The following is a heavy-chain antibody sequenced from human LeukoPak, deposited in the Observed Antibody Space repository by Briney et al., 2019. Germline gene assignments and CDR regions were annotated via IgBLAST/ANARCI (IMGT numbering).Heavy chain of an antibody. CDR2: ISYDGDHK. Sequence: PGGSLRLSCAASGFTLSSYAIHWLRPAPGKGLEWVGVISYDGDHKYYADSLKGRFTISRDNATNTVYLQMNSLRHDDTAVYYCATGISMVRGPLMWGQGTMVSVCS. J-gene: IGHJ4*02. V-gene: IGHV3-30-3*01. CDR3: ATGISMVRGPLM. CDR1: GFTLSSYA. D-gene: IGHD3-10*01.